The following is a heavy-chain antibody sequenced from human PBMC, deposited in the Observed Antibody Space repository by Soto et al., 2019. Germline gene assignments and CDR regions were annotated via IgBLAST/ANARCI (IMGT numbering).Heavy chain of an antibody. Sequence: SQTLSLTCAISGDSVSGNSAAWNWIRQSPSRGPEWLGRTYYRSRWYNDYAVSVKSRITVTPDTSKNQFSLHLNSVTPEDTAVYYXAREFPYYVSSDSYLDYWGQGALVTVSS. D-gene: IGHD3-16*01. CDR3: AREFPYYVSSDSYLDY. CDR1: GDSVSGNSAA. CDR2: TYYRSRWYN. V-gene: IGHV6-1*01. J-gene: IGHJ4*02.